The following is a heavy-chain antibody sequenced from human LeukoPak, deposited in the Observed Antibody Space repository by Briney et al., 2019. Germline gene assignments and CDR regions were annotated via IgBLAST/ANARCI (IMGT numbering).Heavy chain of an antibody. CDR1: GYSFTSYC. D-gene: IGHD4-17*01. CDR2: IYPGDSDT. J-gene: IGHJ4*02. V-gene: IGHV5-51*01. Sequence: PGGSLRLSCKGSGYSFTSYCIGWVRQMPGKGLEWMGIIYPGDSDTRYSPSFQGQVTISADKSISTAYLQWSSLKASDTAMYYCAKTVTTDGGIFDYWGQGTLVTVSS. CDR3: AKTVTTDGGIFDY.